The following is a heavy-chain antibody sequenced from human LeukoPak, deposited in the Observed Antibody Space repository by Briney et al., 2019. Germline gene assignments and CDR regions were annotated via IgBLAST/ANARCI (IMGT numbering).Heavy chain of an antibody. Sequence: PGGSLRLSCAASGFTFSTYAMNWVRQAPGKGLDWVSTISGSGGSTYYADSVKGRFTISRDNSKNTLFLQMNSLRAEDTAVYYCAKDRARVVIVNFDYWGQGTLVTVSS. J-gene: IGHJ4*02. CDR2: ISGSGGST. CDR3: AKDRARVVIVNFDY. D-gene: IGHD3-3*01. CDR1: GFTFSTYA. V-gene: IGHV3-23*01.